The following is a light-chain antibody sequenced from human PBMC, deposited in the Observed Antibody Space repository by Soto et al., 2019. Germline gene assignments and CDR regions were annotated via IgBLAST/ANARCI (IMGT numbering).Light chain of an antibody. CDR3: QQYGTFPFS. V-gene: IGKV3-20*01. CDR1: QVVSSSY. J-gene: IGKJ2*01. Sequence: EIVLTQSPGTLSLSPGEIATLSCRANQVVSSSYLAWYQQKPGQAPRLLIYHASDRATGVPDRFSGSGSGTDFALTITRLEPEDFALFYCQQYGTFPFSFGQGTKLEIK. CDR2: HAS.